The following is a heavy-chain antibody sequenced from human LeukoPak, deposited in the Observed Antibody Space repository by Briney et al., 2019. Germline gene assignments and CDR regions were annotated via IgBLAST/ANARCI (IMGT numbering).Heavy chain of an antibody. CDR2: IWYHGTIA. CDR3: ARDWALTGFDY. D-gene: IGHD3-9*01. Sequence: PGGSLRLSWAASGFTFSTDGFHWVRQAPGKGLDWVAVIWYHGTIAYYGDSVKGRFTVSKDNSKNTLYLQMNSLRAEDTAVYYCARDWALTGFDYWGQGTLVTVSS. V-gene: IGHV3-33*01. CDR1: GFTFSTDG. J-gene: IGHJ4*02.